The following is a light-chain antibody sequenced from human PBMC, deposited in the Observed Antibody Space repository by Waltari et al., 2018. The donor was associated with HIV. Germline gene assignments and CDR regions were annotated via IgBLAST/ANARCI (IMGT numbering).Light chain of an antibody. J-gene: IGKJ1*01. V-gene: IGKV3-11*01. CDR1: QSVSSY. Sequence: EIVLTQSPATLSLSPGERATLSCRASQSVSSYLAWYQQNPGQAPSLLIYDESTTATGIPARFSGSGSGTDFTLTISSLEPEDFAVYYCQQRSNWPPWTFGQGTKVEIK. CDR2: DES. CDR3: QQRSNWPPWT.